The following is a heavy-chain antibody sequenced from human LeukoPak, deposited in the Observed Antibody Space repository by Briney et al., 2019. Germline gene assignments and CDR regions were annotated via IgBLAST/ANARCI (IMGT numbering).Heavy chain of an antibody. CDR1: GYTFTSYY. CDR3: ARWGYYGSSGEEI. CDR2: INPSGGST. D-gene: IGHD3-10*01. Sequence: ASVKVSCKASGYTFTSYYMHWVRQAPVQGLEWMGIINPSGGSTSYAQKFQGRVTMTRDTSTSTVYMELSSLRSDDTDVYYCARWGYYGSSGEEIWGQGTMFTVSS. J-gene: IGHJ3*02. V-gene: IGHV1-46*01.